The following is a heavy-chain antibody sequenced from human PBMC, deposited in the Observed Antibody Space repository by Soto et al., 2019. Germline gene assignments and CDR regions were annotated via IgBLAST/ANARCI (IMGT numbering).Heavy chain of an antibody. Sequence: QVQLQESGPGLVKPSETLSLTCAVSGDSISSYYCMCIRQPPGKGLESIDYLYYGRSANYNPSLKSRVTLSVDTSTNQCSLTLSSMTAADTAVYYCALRSMAVVPEYWGQGTLVTVSS. J-gene: IGHJ4*02. V-gene: IGHV4-59*01. CDR3: ALRSMAVVPEY. CDR1: GDSISSYY. CDR2: LYYGRSA. D-gene: IGHD3-22*01.